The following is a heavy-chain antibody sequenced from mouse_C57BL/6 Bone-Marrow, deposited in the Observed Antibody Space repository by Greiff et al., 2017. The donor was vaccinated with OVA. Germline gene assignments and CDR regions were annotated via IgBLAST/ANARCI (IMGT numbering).Heavy chain of an antibody. V-gene: IGHV1-58*01. J-gene: IGHJ4*01. D-gene: IGHD4-1*01. CDR3: ASPLTGPCCAMDY. Sequence: EVQVVESGAELVRPGSSVKMSCKTSGYTFTSYGINWVKQRPGQGLEWIGHIYIGNGDTEYNEKFKGKATLTSDTSSSTAYMQLSSLTSEDSAIYFCASPLTGPCCAMDYWGQGTSVTVSS. CDR1: GYTFTSYG. CDR2: IYIGNGDT.